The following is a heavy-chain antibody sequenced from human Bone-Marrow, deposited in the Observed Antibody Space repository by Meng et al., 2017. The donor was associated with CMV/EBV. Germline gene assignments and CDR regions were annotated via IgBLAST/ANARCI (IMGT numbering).Heavy chain of an antibody. Sequence: ASVKVSCKASGYTFTSYDINWVRQATGQGLEWMGWMNPNSGNTGYAQKCQGRVTITRNTSISTAYMELSSLRSEDTAVYYCARGRGVYIWSGYFPQQYYYYGMDVWGQGTTVTVSS. J-gene: IGHJ6*02. V-gene: IGHV1-8*03. D-gene: IGHD3-3*01. CDR2: MNPNSGNT. CDR3: ARGRGVYIWSGYFPQQYYYYGMDV. CDR1: GYTFTSYD.